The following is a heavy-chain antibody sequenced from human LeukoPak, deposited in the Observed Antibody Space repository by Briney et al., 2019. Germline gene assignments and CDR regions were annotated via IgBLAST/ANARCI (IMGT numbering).Heavy chain of an antibody. CDR1: GGSFSGYY. J-gene: IGHJ6*03. D-gene: IGHD2-2*03. V-gene: IGHV4-34*01. Sequence: PSETLSLTCAVYGGSFSGYYWSWIRQPPGKGLEWIGEINHSGSTNYNPSLKSRVTISVDTSKNQFSLKLSSVTAADTAVYYCARSVPGYCSSTSCYLGSNYYYYYYMDVWGKGTTVTVSS. CDR2: INHSGST. CDR3: ARSVPGYCSSTSCYLGSNYYYYYYMDV.